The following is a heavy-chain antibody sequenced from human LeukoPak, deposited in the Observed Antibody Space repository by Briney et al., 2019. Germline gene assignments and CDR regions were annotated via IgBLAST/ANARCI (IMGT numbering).Heavy chain of an antibody. CDR1: GFTFRRYW. D-gene: IGHD6-19*01. J-gene: IGHJ4*02. CDR2: VNSDGSST. CDR3: VRAEGQSFDY. V-gene: IGHV3-74*01. Sequence: GGSLRLXCAASGFTFRRYWMHWVRQAPGKGLVWVSRVNSDGSSTGYGDSVKGRFTISRDNAKNTLSLQMNSLRAEDTAVYYCVRAEGQSFDYWGQGTLVTVSS.